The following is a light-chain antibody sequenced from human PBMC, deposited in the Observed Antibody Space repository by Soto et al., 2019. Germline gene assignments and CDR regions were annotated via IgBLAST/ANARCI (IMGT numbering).Light chain of an antibody. Sequence: QSALTQPGSVSGSPGQSVTISCTGTGSDVGGYDFVSWYQQHPGKAPKLMIYDVSKRPSGVPHRFSGSKSGSTASLTISGLQADDAADYFCCSFAGTYPVVFGGGTKLTVL. V-gene: IGLV2-11*01. J-gene: IGLJ3*02. CDR2: DVS. CDR1: GSDVGGYDF. CDR3: CSFAGTYPVV.